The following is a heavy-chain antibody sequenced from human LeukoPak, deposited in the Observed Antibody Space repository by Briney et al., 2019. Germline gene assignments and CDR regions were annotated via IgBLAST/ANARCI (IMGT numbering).Heavy chain of an antibody. D-gene: IGHD3-22*01. Sequence: PSETLSLTCAVYGGSFSGYYWSWIRQPPGKGLEWIGEINHSGSTNYNPSLKSRVTISVDTSKNQFSLKLSSVTAADTAVYYCARVDTMIVVESEAFDIWGQGTMVTVSS. CDR2: INHSGST. V-gene: IGHV4-34*01. CDR3: ARVDTMIVVESEAFDI. J-gene: IGHJ3*02. CDR1: GGSFSGYY.